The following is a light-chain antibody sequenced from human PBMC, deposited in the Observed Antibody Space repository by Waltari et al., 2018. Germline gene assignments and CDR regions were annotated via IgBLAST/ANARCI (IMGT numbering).Light chain of an antibody. CDR3: QHYVSLPAT. Sequence: LVLTLSQGTLSMSPGEGVTLSCRASQSLNRTLAWYQQKPGQAPRLLIYNVFNTAPDIPDRFSGSGSGTEFSLTISRLEPEDFAVYYCQHYVSLPATFGQGTRVEIK. CDR2: NVF. CDR1: QSLNRT. J-gene: IGKJ1*01. V-gene: IGKV3-20*01.